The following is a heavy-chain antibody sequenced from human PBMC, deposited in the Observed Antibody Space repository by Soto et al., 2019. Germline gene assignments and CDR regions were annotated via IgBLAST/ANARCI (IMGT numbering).Heavy chain of an antibody. Sequence: QVQLQESGPGLVKASQTLSLTCAVSSGSISNGDYYWSWIRQPPGKGLEWVGNIYYSGSTYYNPSLKSRVTISVDTSKNQFSLKLSSVTAADTAVYYCAREYGRYYNGMDVWGQGTTVTVSS. CDR1: SGSISNGDYY. J-gene: IGHJ6*02. CDR2: IYYSGST. V-gene: IGHV4-30-4*01. CDR3: AREYGRYYNGMDV. D-gene: IGHD3-10*01.